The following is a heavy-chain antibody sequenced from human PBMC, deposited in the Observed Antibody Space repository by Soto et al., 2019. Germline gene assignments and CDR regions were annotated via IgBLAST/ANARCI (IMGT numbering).Heavy chain of an antibody. Sequence: PGGSLRLSCAASGFTFSSYAMSWVRQAPGKGLEWASAISGSGGSTYYADSVKGRFTISRDNSKNTLYLQMNSLRAEDTAVYYCAKDLTEYYDFWSGYLPYYGMDVWGQGTTV. CDR2: ISGSGGST. CDR1: GFTFSSYA. J-gene: IGHJ6*02. V-gene: IGHV3-23*01. CDR3: AKDLTEYYDFWSGYLPYYGMDV. D-gene: IGHD3-3*01.